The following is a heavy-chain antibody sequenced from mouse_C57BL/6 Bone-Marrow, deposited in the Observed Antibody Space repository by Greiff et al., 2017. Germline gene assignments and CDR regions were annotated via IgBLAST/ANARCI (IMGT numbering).Heavy chain of an antibody. V-gene: IGHV14-4*01. CDR3: TGGYSNYMADYFDY. CDR1: GFNIKDDY. J-gene: IGHJ2*01. D-gene: IGHD2-5*01. CDR2: IDPENGDT. Sequence: EVMLVESGAELVRPGASVKLSCTASGFNIKDDYMHWVKPRPEQGLEWIGWIDPENGDTEYASKFQGKATITADTSSNTAYLQLSSLTSEDTAVYYCTGGYSNYMADYFDYSGQGTTLTDSS.